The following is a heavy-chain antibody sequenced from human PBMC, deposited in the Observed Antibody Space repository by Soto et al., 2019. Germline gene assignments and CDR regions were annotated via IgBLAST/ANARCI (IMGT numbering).Heavy chain of an antibody. CDR3: ARDFAYFDS. CDR1: GGSFKSGSYS. D-gene: IGHD3-3*01. V-gene: IGHV4-61*01. CDR2: VYHTERT. J-gene: IGHJ4*02. Sequence: SETLSLTCTVSGGSFKSGSYSWSWIRQPPGKGLEWIGYVYHTERTSYNPSLRSRVSISMDTSKNQFSLNLDSVTAADTAVYFCARDFAYFDSWGQGTLVTVSS.